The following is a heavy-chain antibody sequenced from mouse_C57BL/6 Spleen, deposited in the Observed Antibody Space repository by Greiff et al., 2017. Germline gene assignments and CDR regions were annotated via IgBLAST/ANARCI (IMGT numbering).Heavy chain of an antibody. J-gene: IGHJ2*01. CDR3: TTRTDFDY. Sequence: VQLQQSGAELVRPGASVKLSCTASGFNIKDDYMHWVKQRPEQGLEWIGWIDPENGDTEYASKFQGKATITADTSSNTAYLQLSSLTSEDTAVYYYTTRTDFDYWGQGTTLTVSS. CDR2: IDPENGDT. CDR1: GFNIKDDY. V-gene: IGHV14-4*01. D-gene: IGHD5-1*01.